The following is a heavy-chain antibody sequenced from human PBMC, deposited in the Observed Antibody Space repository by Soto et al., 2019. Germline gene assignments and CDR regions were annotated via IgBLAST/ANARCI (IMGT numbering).Heavy chain of an antibody. CDR1: GGTFSSYA. V-gene: IGHV1-69*01. CDR2: IIPIFGTA. D-gene: IGHD5-18*01. Sequence: QVQLVQSGAEVQKPGSSVKVSCKASGGTFSSYAISWVRQAPGQGLEWMGGIIPIFGTANYAQKFQGRVTITADESTSTAYMELSSLRSEDTAMYYCARGGDTAMIHRRNFDYWGQGTLVTVSS. J-gene: IGHJ4*02. CDR3: ARGGDTAMIHRRNFDY.